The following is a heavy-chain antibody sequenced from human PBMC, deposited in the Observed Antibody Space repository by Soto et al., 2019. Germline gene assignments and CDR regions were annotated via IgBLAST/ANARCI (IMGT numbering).Heavy chain of an antibody. CDR2: ISNTGNT. CDR3: ARDGGTTCTTTTCSIDF. D-gene: IGHD2-8*01. CDR1: GGSITSDNYY. Sequence: SETLSLTCTVSGGSITSDNYYWSWIRHHPGKGLEWIAYISNTGNTLYNPSLRSRVTLSVDTSKNQFYLNMRSLNSADTAVYYCARDGGTTCTTTTCSIDFWGQGNLVTVSS. J-gene: IGHJ1*01. V-gene: IGHV4-31*03.